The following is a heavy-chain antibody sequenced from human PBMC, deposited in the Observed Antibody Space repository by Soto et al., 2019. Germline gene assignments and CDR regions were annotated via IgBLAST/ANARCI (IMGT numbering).Heavy chain of an antibody. CDR3: AKDHGGYDNPSDY. Sequence: QVQLVESGGGVVQPGRSLRLSCAASGFTFSSYGMHWVRQAPGKGLEWVAVISYDGSNKYYADSVKGRFTISRDNSKNTLYLQMNSLRAEDTAVYYCAKDHGGYDNPSDYWGQGTLVTVSS. D-gene: IGHD5-12*01. CDR1: GFTFSSYG. V-gene: IGHV3-30*18. J-gene: IGHJ4*02. CDR2: ISYDGSNK.